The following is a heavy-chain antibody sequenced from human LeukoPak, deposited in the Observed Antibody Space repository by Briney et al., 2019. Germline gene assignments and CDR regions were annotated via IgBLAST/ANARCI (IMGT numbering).Heavy chain of an antibody. J-gene: IGHJ5*01. CDR1: GYTFTGFF. V-gene: IGHV1-2*02. Sequence: VASVKVSCKASGYTFTGFFMHWVRQAPGQGLEWMGRINPNIGDAYYAQKFQGRVTMTRDRSINTAYMELSRLTSDDTAVYYCARMDLDGGDSIGFESWGQGTLVTVSS. CDR3: ARMDLDGGDSIGFES. CDR2: INPNIGDA. D-gene: IGHD2-21*02.